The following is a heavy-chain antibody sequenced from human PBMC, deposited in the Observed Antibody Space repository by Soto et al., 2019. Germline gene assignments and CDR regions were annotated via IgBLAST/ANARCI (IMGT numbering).Heavy chain of an antibody. CDR1: GYTFTSYG. J-gene: IGHJ4*02. D-gene: IGHD2-8*01. V-gene: IGHV1-18*01. Sequence: ASLKVSCKASGYTFTSYGISWVRQAPGQGLEWMGWISAYNGNTNYAQKLQGRVTMTTDTSTSTAYMELRSLRSDDTAVYYCARSSNLMVYAIGLDYWGQGTLVTVSS. CDR3: ARSSNLMVYAIGLDY. CDR2: ISAYNGNT.